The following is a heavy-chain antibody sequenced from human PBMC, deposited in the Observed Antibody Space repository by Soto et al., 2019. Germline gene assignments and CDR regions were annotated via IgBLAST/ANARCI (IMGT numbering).Heavy chain of an antibody. CDR3: ARGAYGSGSYYLLDP. CDR2: IYYSGST. CDR1: GGSISSYY. J-gene: IGHJ5*02. V-gene: IGHV4-59*01. Sequence: SETLSLTCTVSGGSISSYYWSWIRQPPGKGLEWIGYIYYSGSTNYNPSLKSRVTISVDTSKNQFSLKLSSVTAADTAVYYCARGAYGSGSYYLLDPWGQGTLVTVSP. D-gene: IGHD3-10*01.